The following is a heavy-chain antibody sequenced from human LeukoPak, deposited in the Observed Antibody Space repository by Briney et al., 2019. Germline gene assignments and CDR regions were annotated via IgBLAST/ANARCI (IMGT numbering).Heavy chain of an antibody. J-gene: IGHJ4*02. CDR3: VRDSPTGYYTDH. D-gene: IGHD3/OR15-3a*01. CDR2: ISNDGSST. Sequence: GGSLQLSCAASGFTFSVYWMHWVRQAPGKGLVWVSRISNDGSSTTYADSVKGRFTISRDDAKNTVYLQMNSLRAEDTAVYYCVRDSPTGYYTDHWGQGTLVTVSS. V-gene: IGHV3-74*01. CDR1: GFTFSVYW.